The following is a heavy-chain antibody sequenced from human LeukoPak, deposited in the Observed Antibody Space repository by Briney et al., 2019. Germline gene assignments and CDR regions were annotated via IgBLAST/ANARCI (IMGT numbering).Heavy chain of an antibody. CDR1: GFTFDDYA. CDR2: ISWDGGST. J-gene: IGHJ6*03. V-gene: IGHV3-43D*03. D-gene: IGHD2-2*01. Sequence: AGGSLRLPCAASGFTFDDYAMHWVRHAPGKGLEWVSLISWDGGSTYYADSVKGRFTISRDNSKNSLYLQMNSLRAEDTALYYCAKEAVPQDYYYYMDVWGKGTTVTVSS. CDR3: AKEAVPQDYYYYMDV.